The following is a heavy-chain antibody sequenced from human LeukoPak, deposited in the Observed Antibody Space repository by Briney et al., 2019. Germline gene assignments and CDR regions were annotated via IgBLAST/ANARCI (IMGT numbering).Heavy chain of an antibody. CDR2: ISSSSSYI. CDR1: GFTFSSYS. CDR3: AGDRWELQGAFDI. J-gene: IGHJ3*02. Sequence: PGGSLRLSCAASGFTFSSYSMNWVRQAPGKGLEWVSSISSSSSYIYYADSVKGRFTISRDNAKNSLYLQMNSLRAEDTAVYYCAGDRWELQGAFDIWGQGTMVTVSS. D-gene: IGHD1-26*01. V-gene: IGHV3-21*01.